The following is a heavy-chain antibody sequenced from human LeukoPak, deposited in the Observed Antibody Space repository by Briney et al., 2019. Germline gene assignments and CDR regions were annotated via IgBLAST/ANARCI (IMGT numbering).Heavy chain of an antibody. V-gene: IGHV1-8*02. J-gene: IGHJ5*02. CDR2: MNPNSGNT. CDR3: ARSWGYEDNWFDP. Sequence: ASVKVSCKASGYTFTSYGISWVRQATGQGLEWMGWMNPNSGNTGYAQKFQGRVTMTRNTSISTAYMELSSLRSEDTAVYYCARSWGYEDNWFDPWGQGTLVTVSS. D-gene: IGHD5-12*01. CDR1: GYTFTSYG.